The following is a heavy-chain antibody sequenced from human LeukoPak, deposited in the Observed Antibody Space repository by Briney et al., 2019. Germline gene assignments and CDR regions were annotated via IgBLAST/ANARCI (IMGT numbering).Heavy chain of an antibody. D-gene: IGHD1-26*01. J-gene: IGHJ5*02. CDR2: IWYDGSNK. Sequence: GGSLRLSCAASGFTLSSYGMHWVRQAPGKGLEWVAVIWYDGSNKYYADSVKGRFTISRDNSKNTLYLQMNSLRAEDTAVYYCARDGGTSPLSGSYSNWFDPWGQGTLVTVSS. CDR3: ARDGGTSPLSGSYSNWFDP. V-gene: IGHV3-33*01. CDR1: GFTLSSYG.